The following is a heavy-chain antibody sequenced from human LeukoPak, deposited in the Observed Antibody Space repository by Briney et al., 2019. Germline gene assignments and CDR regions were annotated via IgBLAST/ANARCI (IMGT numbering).Heavy chain of an antibody. D-gene: IGHD2-15*01. Sequence: PSETLSLTCTVSGGSISSGGYYWSWIRQPPGKGLEWIGYIYHSGSTYYNPSLKSRVTISVDRSKNQFSLKLSSVTAADTAVYYCARSRQDLYFDYWGQGTLVTVSS. CDR1: GGSISSGGYY. CDR2: IYHSGST. J-gene: IGHJ4*02. CDR3: ARSRQDLYFDY. V-gene: IGHV4-30-2*01.